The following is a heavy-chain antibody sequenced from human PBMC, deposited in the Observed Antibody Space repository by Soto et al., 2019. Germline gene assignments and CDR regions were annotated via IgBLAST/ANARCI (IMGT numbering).Heavy chain of an antibody. CDR1: GFTFSSYD. CDR3: ARENYAAQMVYAIEPYWYFDL. V-gene: IGHV3-13*01. D-gene: IGHD2-8*01. Sequence: GGSLRLSCAASGFTFSSYDMHWVRQATGKGLEWVSAIGTAGDTYYPGSVKGRFTISRENAKNSLYLQMNSLRAGDTAVYYCARENYAAQMVYAIEPYWYFDLWGRGTLVTVSS. J-gene: IGHJ2*01. CDR2: IGTAGDT.